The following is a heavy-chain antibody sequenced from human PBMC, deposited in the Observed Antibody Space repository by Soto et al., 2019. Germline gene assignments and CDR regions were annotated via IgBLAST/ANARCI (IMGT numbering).Heavy chain of an antibody. CDR1: GYTFTSYG. V-gene: IGHV1-18*01. J-gene: IGHJ5*02. D-gene: IGHD2-15*01. CDR2: ISAYNGNT. CDR3: AREVAGCSGGSCYGPSIYNWFDP. Sequence: QVQLVQSGAEVKKPGASVKVSCKASGYTFTSYGISWVRQAPGQGLEWMGWISAYNGNTNYAQKLQGRVTMTTDTSPSTAYMERRSLRSDDTAVYYCAREVAGCSGGSCYGPSIYNWFDPWGQGTLVTVSS.